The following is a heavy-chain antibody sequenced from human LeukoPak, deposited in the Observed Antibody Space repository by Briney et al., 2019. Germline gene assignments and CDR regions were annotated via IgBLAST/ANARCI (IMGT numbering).Heavy chain of an antibody. D-gene: IGHD3/OR15-3a*01. CDR1: GGSISTYY. J-gene: IGHJ3*01. CDR2: IYHTGNT. V-gene: IGHV4-59*08. Sequence: SETLSLTCTVSGGSISTYYWTWIRQPPGKGLEWIGYIYHTGNTNCNPSLKSRVTISVDTSKNQFSLDLSSATAADTAVYYCARRRHNFDFYDVWGQGTRVTVSS. CDR3: ARRRHNFDFYDV.